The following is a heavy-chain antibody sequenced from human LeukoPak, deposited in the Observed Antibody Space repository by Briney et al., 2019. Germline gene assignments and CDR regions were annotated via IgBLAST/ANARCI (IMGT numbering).Heavy chain of an antibody. J-gene: IGHJ4*02. CDR2: IQYDGSDI. Sequence: GGSLRLSCAASGFTFSNHGMHWVRQAPGKGLEWVAFIQYDGSDIRYTDSVKGRFTISRDNSKSTLYLHMNSLRAEDTAVYYCAKEDSNSGDYWGQGTLVTVSS. CDR1: GFTFSNHG. CDR3: AKEDSNSGDY. V-gene: IGHV3-30*02. D-gene: IGHD3-22*01.